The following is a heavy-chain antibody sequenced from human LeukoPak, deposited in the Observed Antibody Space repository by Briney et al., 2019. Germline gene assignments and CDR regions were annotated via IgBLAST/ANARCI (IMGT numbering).Heavy chain of an antibody. V-gene: IGHV5-51*01. CDR3: ARHDSYDFWSGSTGRFDP. CDR2: IYPGDSDT. Sequence: GESLKISCKGSGYSFTSYWIGWVRQMPGKGLEWMGIIYPGDSDTRYSPSFQGQVPISADKSIRTAYLQWSSLKASDTAMYYCARHDSYDFWSGSTGRFDPWGQGTLVTVSS. J-gene: IGHJ5*02. CDR1: GYSFTSYW. D-gene: IGHD3-3*01.